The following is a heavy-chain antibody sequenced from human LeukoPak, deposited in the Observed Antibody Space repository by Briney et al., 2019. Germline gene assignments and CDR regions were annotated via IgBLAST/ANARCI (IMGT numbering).Heavy chain of an antibody. D-gene: IGHD3-10*01. V-gene: IGHV3-7*03. J-gene: IGHJ4*02. CDR1: GFTFSSYW. Sequence: GGSLRLSCAASGFTFSSYWMSWVRQAPGKGLEWVANIKPDGSDQYYVDSVKGRFIISRDNAKNSLYLQMNSLRPEDTALYYCAKGLGSGSYWAFDYWGQGTLVTVSS. CDR3: AKGLGSGSYWAFDY. CDR2: IKPDGSDQ.